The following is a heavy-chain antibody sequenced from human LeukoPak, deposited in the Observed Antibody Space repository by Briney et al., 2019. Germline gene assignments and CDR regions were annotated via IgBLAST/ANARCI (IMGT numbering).Heavy chain of an antibody. D-gene: IGHD6-13*01. J-gene: IGHJ4*02. CDR2: ISYDGSNK. V-gene: IGHV3-30*18. CDR1: GFTFSSYG. Sequence: PGGSLRLSCAASGFTFSSYGMHWFRQAPGKGLEWVAVISYDGSNKYYADSVKGRFTISRDNSKNTLYLQMNSLRAEDTAIYYCAKEGRSWYSNYFDYWGQGTLVTVSS. CDR3: AKEGRSWYSNYFDY.